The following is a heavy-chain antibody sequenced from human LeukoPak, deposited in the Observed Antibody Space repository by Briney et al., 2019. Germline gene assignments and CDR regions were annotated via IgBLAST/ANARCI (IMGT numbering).Heavy chain of an antibody. CDR3: ARSILVVPVASHLNYGVDV. CDR1: GYTFAKYA. V-gene: IGHV1-3*01. Sequence: ASVKVSCKASGYTFAKYAIDWVRQAPGQRLEWMGWINAGNGNTRYSQKFQGGVTITRDTSASTAYMELSSLRSEDTAVYYCARSILVVPVASHLNYGVDVWGQGTTVTVSS. CDR2: INAGNGNT. D-gene: IGHD2-2*01. J-gene: IGHJ6*02.